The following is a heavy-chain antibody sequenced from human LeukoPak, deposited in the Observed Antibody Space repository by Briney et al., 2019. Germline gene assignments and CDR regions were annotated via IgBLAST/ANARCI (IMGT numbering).Heavy chain of an antibody. J-gene: IGHJ4*02. CDR1: GFTVNSNY. D-gene: IGHD3-22*01. Sequence: GGSLRLSYALSGFTVNSNYMNCVRQAPGMGLEWVSVIYTDGSTYYADSVRGRFTISRDNSKNTLYLQMNTLRGEDTAVYSCARDRSSGSDFILVRWRQGTLVTVSS. V-gene: IGHV3-53*01. CDR2: IYTDGST. CDR3: ARDRSSGSDFILVR.